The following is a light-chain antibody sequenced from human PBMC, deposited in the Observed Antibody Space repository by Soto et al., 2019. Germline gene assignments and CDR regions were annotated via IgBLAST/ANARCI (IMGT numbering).Light chain of an antibody. J-gene: IGKJ4*01. V-gene: IGKV1-39*01. CDR3: QQTYNTPLT. CDR1: QSIGKY. Sequence: DIQMTQSPSSLSASVGDRVTITCRASQSIGKYLSWFQQTPGNAPKLLIYAASGLQSGVQSRFSGSGSGTDFTLTINSLQREDFATYYCQQTYNTPLTFGGGTKVDIK. CDR2: AAS.